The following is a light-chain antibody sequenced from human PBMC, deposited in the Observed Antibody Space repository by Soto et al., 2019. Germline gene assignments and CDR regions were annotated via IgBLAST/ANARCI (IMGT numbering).Light chain of an antibody. CDR3: RQYVSPGT. CDR1: ERPSSVY. Sequence: EIVLKPSPGTLSLSPGERATLFCRASERPSSVYLAWYQQSPGQPPRLLIYGASNRATGIPDRFSGSGCGTDITLTISRLEPEDFAVYYCRQYVSPGTFGQMTKV. CDR2: GAS. J-gene: IGKJ1*01. V-gene: IGKV3-20*01.